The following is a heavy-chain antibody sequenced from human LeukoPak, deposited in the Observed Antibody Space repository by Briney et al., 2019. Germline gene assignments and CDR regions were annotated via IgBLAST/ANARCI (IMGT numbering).Heavy chain of an antibody. J-gene: IGHJ6*03. CDR2: ISWNSGSI. CDR1: GFTFDDYA. D-gene: IGHD1-14*01. V-gene: IGHV3-9*01. CDR3: AKASWYYYMEV. Sequence: PGGSLRLSCAASGFTFDDYAMHWVRQAPGKGLEWVSGISWNSGSIGYADSVKGRFTISRDNAKNSLYLQMNSLRAEDTALYYCAKASWYYYMEVWGKGTTVTISS.